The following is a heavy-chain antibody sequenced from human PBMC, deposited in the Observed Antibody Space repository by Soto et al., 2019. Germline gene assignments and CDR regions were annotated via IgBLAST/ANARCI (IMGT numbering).Heavy chain of an antibody. J-gene: IGHJ1*01. V-gene: IGHV3-53*01. CDR2: IYSGGST. Sequence: EVQLGESGGGLIQPGGSLRLSCAASGFTVSSNYMSWVRQAPGKGLEWVSVIYSGGSTYYADSVKGRFTISRDNSKNTLYLQMNSLRAEDTAVYYCARDRVESGYPEYFQHWGQGPLVTDSS. CDR3: ARDRVESGYPEYFQH. D-gene: IGHD3-22*01. CDR1: GFTVSSNY.